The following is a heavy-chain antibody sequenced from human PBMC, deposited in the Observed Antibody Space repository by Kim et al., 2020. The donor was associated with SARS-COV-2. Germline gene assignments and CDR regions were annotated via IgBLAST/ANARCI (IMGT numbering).Heavy chain of an antibody. CDR1: GFIFGSYW. D-gene: IGHD1-26*01. CDR3: ARGQWELLA. J-gene: IGHJ5*02. Sequence: GGSLRLSCVASGFIFGSYWMTWVRQAPGKWLEWVANINQDGSEKYYVDSVKGRFTISRYNAKNSLFLQMNSLRVEDTAVYYCARGQWELLAWGQGSLVSVSS. CDR2: INQDGSEK. V-gene: IGHV3-7*01.